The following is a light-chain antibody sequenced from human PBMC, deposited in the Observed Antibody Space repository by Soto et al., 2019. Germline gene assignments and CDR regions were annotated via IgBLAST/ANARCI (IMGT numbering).Light chain of an antibody. J-gene: IGKJ5*01. Sequence: LAPGERATLSCRASQSVSSNFLARFQQKPGQAPRLLIYGASSRATGIPDRISGSGSGTDFTLTISRLEPEDFAVYYCHQYNNWPPSTFGQGARLEIK. CDR3: HQYNNWPPST. V-gene: IGKV3-20*01. CDR1: QSVSSNF. CDR2: GAS.